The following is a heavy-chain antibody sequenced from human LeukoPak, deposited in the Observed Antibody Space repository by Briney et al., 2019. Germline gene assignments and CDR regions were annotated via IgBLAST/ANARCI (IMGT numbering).Heavy chain of an antibody. CDR2: IYSSGNT. J-gene: IGHJ4*02. Sequence: HTGGSLRLSCAASGFTVSSNYMSWVRQVPGKGLEWVSIIYSSGNTFYADSVKGRFTISRDNSKNTLYLQMNSLRAEDTAVYFCARGPRTDSFDYWGQGTLVTVSS. D-gene: IGHD4-17*01. CDR1: GFTVSSNY. V-gene: IGHV3-53*01. CDR3: ARGPRTDSFDY.